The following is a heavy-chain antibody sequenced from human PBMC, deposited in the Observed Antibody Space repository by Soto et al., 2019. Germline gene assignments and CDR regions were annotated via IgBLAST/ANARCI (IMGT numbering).Heavy chain of an antibody. CDR3: ARDRVASGGLQIGTGYFDL. V-gene: IGHV1-69*08. Sequence: QVQLVQSGAEVKKPGSSVKVSCKASGGTFSSYTISWVRQAPGQGLEWMGRIIPILGIANYAQKFQGRVTITADKSTRPAYMALSSMRSEDTAVYYCARDRVASGGLQIGTGYFDLWGGGSLVTVSS. J-gene: IGHJ2*01. D-gene: IGHD5-18*01. CDR2: IIPILGIA. CDR1: GGTFSSYT.